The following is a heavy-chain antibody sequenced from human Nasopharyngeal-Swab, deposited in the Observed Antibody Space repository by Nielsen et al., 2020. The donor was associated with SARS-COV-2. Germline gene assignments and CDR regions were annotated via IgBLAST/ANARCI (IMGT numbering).Heavy chain of an antibody. CDR2: IKQDGSEK. D-gene: IGHD3-9*01. CDR3: ARVSRYYDILTGYYAEDGMDV. J-gene: IGHJ6*02. V-gene: IGHV3-7*01. Sequence: WIRQPPGKGLEWVANIKQDGSEKYYVDSVKGRFTISRDNAKNSLYLQMNSLRAEDTAVCYCARVSRYYDILTGYYAEDGMDVWGQGTTVTVSS.